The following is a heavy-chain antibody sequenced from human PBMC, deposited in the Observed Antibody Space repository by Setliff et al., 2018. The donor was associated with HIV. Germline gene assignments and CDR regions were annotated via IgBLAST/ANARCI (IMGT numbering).Heavy chain of an antibody. Sequence: GGSLRLSCAASGFSFSNSWMTWVRQAPGKGLEWVATIKEDGREKYYADSGKGRFTISRDDAKTSLYLQKNSLRTEDTAVYYCARSGGDCSGISCYSLWFDPWGHGTLVTVSS. CDR3: ARSGGDCSGISCYSLWFDP. CDR1: GFSFSNSW. V-gene: IGHV3-7*03. CDR2: IKEDGREK. D-gene: IGHD2-15*01. J-gene: IGHJ5*02.